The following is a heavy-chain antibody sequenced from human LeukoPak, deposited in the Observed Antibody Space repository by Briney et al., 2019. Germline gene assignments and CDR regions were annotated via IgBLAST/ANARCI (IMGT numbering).Heavy chain of an antibody. CDR2: INPNGGGT. CDR3: ARDLGGESGSYYPSVAFDY. V-gene: IGHV1-2*02. D-gene: IGHD1-26*01. CDR1: GYTFTGYY. J-gene: IGHJ4*02. Sequence: GASVKVSCKASGYTFTGYYMHWVRQAPGQGLEWMGWINPNGGGTNYAQKFQGRVTMTRDTSISTAYMELSRLRSDDTAVYYCARDLGGESGSYYPSVAFDYWGQGTLVTVSS.